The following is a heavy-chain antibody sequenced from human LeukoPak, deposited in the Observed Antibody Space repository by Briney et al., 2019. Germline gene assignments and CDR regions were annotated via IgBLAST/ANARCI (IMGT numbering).Heavy chain of an antibody. CDR2: ISGSGGST. D-gene: IGHD6-13*01. Sequence: GGSLGLSCAASGFTFSSYAMSWVRQAPGKGLEWVSAISGSGGSTYYADSVKGRLTISRDNSKNTLYLQMNSLRAEDTAVYYCAKDRHSSSWYGDYWGQGTLVTVSS. CDR1: GFTFSSYA. V-gene: IGHV3-23*01. CDR3: AKDRHSSSWYGDY. J-gene: IGHJ4*02.